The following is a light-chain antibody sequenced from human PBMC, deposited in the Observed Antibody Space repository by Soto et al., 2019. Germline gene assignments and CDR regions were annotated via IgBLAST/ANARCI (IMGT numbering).Light chain of an antibody. V-gene: IGLV2-14*01. CDR2: EVS. CDR3: SSYTSSSTYV. J-gene: IGLJ1*01. CDR1: SSDVGGYNY. Sequence: QSALTQPASVSGSTGQSITISCTGTSSDVGGYNYVSWYQQHPGKAPKLMIYEVSNRPSGVSNRFSGSKSGNTASLTISGLQAEDEADYYCSSYTSSSTYVFGTGTTLTVL.